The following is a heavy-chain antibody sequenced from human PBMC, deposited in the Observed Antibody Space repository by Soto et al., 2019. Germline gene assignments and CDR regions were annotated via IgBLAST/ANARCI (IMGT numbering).Heavy chain of an antibody. CDR1: GFTFSSYG. CDR3: AKDVVVGATTGLGDYYYYYGMDV. V-gene: IGHV3-30*18. J-gene: IGHJ6*02. D-gene: IGHD1-26*01. CDR2: ISYDGSNK. Sequence: WGALGLSSAASGFTFSSYGMHWVRQAPGKGLEWVAVISYDGSNKYYADSVKGRFTISRDNSKNTLYLQMNSLRAEDTAVYYCAKDVVVGATTGLGDYYYYYGMDVWGQGTTVTVPS.